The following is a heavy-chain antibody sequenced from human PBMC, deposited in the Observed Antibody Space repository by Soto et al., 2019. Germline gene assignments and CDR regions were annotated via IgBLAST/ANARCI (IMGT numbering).Heavy chain of an antibody. V-gene: IGHV3-23*01. CDR3: ASNPTFGVYYYGSGSKSGFDY. Sequence: EVPLLESGGGLVQPGGSLRLSCAASGFTFSSYAMSWVRQAPGKGLEWVSAISGSGGSTYYADSVKGRFTISRDNSKNTLYLQMNSLRAEDTAVYYCASNPTFGVYYYGSGSKSGFDYWGQGTLVTVSS. CDR1: GFTFSSYA. CDR2: ISGSGGST. D-gene: IGHD3-10*01. J-gene: IGHJ4*02.